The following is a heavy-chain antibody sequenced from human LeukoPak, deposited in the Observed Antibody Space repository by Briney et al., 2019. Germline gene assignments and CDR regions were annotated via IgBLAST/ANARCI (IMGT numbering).Heavy chain of an antibody. CDR3: VNFSPPANYDILTGYCGSPDY. Sequence: GGSLRLSCSASGFTFSSYAMHWVRQAPGKGLEYVSAISSNGGSTYYADSVKGRFTISRDNSKNTLYLQMSSLRAEDTAVYYCVNFSPPANYDILTGYCGSPDYWGRGTLVTVSS. D-gene: IGHD3-9*01. V-gene: IGHV3-64D*06. J-gene: IGHJ4*02. CDR2: ISSNGGST. CDR1: GFTFSSYA.